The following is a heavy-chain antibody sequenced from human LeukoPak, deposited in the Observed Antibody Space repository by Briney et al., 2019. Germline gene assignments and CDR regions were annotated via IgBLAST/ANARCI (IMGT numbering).Heavy chain of an antibody. CDR2: MNPNSGNT. CDR3: ARDQNCSGWYCGDNWFDP. CDR1: GYTFTSYD. Sequence: ASVKVSCKASGYTFTSYDINWVRQATGQGLEWMGWMNPNSGNTGYAQKFQGRVTMTRNTSISTAYMELRSLRSDDTAVYYCARDQNCSGWYCGDNWFDPWGQGTLVTVSS. D-gene: IGHD6-19*01. J-gene: IGHJ5*02. V-gene: IGHV1-8*01.